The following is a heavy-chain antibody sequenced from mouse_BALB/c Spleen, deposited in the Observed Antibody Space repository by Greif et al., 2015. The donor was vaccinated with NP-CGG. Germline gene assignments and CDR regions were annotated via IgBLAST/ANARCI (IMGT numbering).Heavy chain of an antibody. CDR3: ARLYGKGGAC. J-gene: IGHJ3*01. V-gene: IGHV1-69*02. D-gene: IGHD2-1*01. CDR2: IDPSDSYT. CDR1: GYTFTSYW. Sequence: VKLMESGAELVKPGASVKLSCKASGYTFTSYWMHWVKQRPGQGLEWIGEIDPSDSYTNYNQKSKGKATLTVDKSSSTAYMQLSSLTSEDSAVYYCARLYGKGGACWGQGTLVTVSA.